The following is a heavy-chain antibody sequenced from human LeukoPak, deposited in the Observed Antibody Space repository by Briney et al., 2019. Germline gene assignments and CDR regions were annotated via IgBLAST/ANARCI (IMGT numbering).Heavy chain of an antibody. CDR1: GDSVSSNSAA. CDR2: TYYRYKWYS. Sequence: SQTLSLTCAISGDSVSSNSAACNGSRQSPSRGLECVVRTYYRYKWYSDYAVSVKSRITINPDTSKNQFSLQLNSVTPEDTAVYYCARGGDTAMESIDYWGQGTLVTVSS. D-gene: IGHD5-18*01. J-gene: IGHJ4*02. CDR3: ARGGDTAMESIDY. V-gene: IGHV6-1*01.